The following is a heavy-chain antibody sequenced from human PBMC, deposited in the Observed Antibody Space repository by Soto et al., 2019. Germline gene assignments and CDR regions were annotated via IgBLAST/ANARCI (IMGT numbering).Heavy chain of an antibody. J-gene: IGHJ5*02. CDR3: ARERGIAARPGGWFDP. D-gene: IGHD6-6*01. V-gene: IGHV1-18*01. CDR1: GYTFTSYG. Sequence: QVQLVQSGAEVKKPGASVKVSCKASGYTFTSYGISWVRQAPGQGLEWMGWISAYNGNTNYAQKLQGRVTMTTDTSTSTDYREQRGVRSDDTAVYCCARERGIAARPGGWFDPWGQGTLVTVSS. CDR2: ISAYNGNT.